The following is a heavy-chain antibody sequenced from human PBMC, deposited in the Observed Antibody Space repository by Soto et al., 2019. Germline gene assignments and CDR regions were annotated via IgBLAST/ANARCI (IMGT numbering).Heavy chain of an antibody. D-gene: IGHD3-22*01. CDR2: ISSSSSTI. Sequence: PGGSLRLSCAASGFTFSSYSMNWVRQAPGKGLERVSYISSSSSTIYYADSVKGRFTISRDNAKNSLYLQMNSLRDEDTAVYFCARDRYDSSGYEAPFDYWGQGPLVTVSS. CDR3: ARDRYDSSGYEAPFDY. CDR1: GFTFSSYS. J-gene: IGHJ4*02. V-gene: IGHV3-48*02.